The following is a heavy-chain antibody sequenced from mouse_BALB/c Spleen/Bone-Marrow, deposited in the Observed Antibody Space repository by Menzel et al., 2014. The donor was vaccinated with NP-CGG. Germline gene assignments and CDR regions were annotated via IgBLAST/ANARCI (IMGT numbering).Heavy chain of an antibody. CDR2: IFPGDGGT. V-gene: IGHV1-85*01. D-gene: IGHD2-12*01. Sequence: QVQLKESGAELVKPGASVQLSCKASGYTFTSYDINWVRQRPEQGLEWIGWIFPGDGGTKCNEKFKGKATLTTDKSSSTAYMQLNRLTFEDSAVYFSARNYSYAWFAYRGQGTLFTFSA. CDR3: ARNYSYAWFAY. J-gene: IGHJ3*01. CDR1: GYTFTSYD.